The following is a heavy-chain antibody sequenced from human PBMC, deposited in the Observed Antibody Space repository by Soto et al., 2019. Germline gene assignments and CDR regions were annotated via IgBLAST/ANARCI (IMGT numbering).Heavy chain of an antibody. J-gene: IGHJ4*02. CDR1: GGSISSYY. CDR2: IYYSGSP. Sequence: SETLSLTCTVSGGSISSYYWRWIRQPPGKGLEWIGYIYYSGSPNYNPSLNSRFTISVDPSKNQFSLKLLSVTAADPAVYYCARDWCSPFTYGFEYWGEGILATVS. V-gene: IGHV4-59*01. CDR3: ARDWCSPFTYGFEY. D-gene: IGHD2-8*02.